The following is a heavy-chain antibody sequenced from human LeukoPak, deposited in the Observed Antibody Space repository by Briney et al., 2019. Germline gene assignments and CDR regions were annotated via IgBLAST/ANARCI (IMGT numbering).Heavy chain of an antibody. Sequence: ASVKVSCKASGYTFTSYYMHWVRQAPGQGLEWMGIINPSGGSTSYAQKFQGRVTMTRDMSRSTVYMELSSLRSEDTAVYYCARGPNTAMVWFATTNFDYWGQGTLVTVSS. D-gene: IGHD5-18*01. CDR3: ARGPNTAMVWFATTNFDY. J-gene: IGHJ4*02. CDR1: GYTFTSYY. CDR2: INPSGGST. V-gene: IGHV1-46*01.